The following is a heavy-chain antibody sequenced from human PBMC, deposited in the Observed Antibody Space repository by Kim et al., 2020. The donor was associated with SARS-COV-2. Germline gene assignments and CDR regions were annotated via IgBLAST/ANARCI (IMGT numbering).Heavy chain of an antibody. V-gene: IGHV4-31*03. CDR1: GGSISSGGYY. Sequence: SETLSLTCTVSGGSISSGGYYWSWIRQHPGKGLEWIGYIYYSGSTYYNPSLKSRVTISVDTSKNQFSLKLSSVTAADTAVYYCARVSVDTAMVTAIDYWGQGTLVTVSS. CDR2: IYYSGST. J-gene: IGHJ4*02. D-gene: IGHD5-18*01. CDR3: ARVSVDTAMVTAIDY.